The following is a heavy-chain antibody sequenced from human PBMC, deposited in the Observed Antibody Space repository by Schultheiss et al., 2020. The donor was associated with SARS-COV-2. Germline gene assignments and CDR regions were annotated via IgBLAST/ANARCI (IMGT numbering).Heavy chain of an antibody. Sequence: SQTLSLTCAVYGGSFSGYYWSWIRQPPGKGLEWIGEINHSGSTNYNPSLKSRVTISVDTSKNQFSLKLSSVTAADTAVYYCAREYGPYGMDVWGQGTTVTGSS. D-gene: IGHD4-17*01. V-gene: IGHV4-34*01. CDR1: GGSFSGYY. CDR2: INHSGST. J-gene: IGHJ6*02. CDR3: AREYGPYGMDV.